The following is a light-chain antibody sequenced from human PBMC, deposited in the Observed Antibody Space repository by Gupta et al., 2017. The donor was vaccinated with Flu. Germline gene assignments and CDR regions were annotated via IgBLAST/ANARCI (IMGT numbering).Light chain of an antibody. Sequence: NFMLTQPHSVSEPPGKTVTISCTRSSGSIASNYVQWYQQRPGSSPTTVIYEDNQRPSGVPDRFSGSIDSSSNSASLTISGLKTEDEADYYCQSYDNSDHWAFGGGTKLTVL. J-gene: IGLJ3*02. V-gene: IGLV6-57*01. CDR2: EDN. CDR1: SGSIASNY. CDR3: QSYDNSDHWA.